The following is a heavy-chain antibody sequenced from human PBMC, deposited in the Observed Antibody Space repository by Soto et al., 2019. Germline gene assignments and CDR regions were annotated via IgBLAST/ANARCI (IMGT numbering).Heavy chain of an antibody. D-gene: IGHD2-21*01. J-gene: IGHJ4*02. Sequence: GGSLRLSCAASGFTFSSYAMHWVRQAPGKGLEWVSAISGSAGTTYYADSVKGRFTISRDNSKNTLYLQMNSLRADDTAVYFCAKDYSSSYALDYWGQGTLVTVSS. CDR3: AKDYSSSYALDY. V-gene: IGHV3-23*01. CDR2: ISGSAGTT. CDR1: GFTFSSYA.